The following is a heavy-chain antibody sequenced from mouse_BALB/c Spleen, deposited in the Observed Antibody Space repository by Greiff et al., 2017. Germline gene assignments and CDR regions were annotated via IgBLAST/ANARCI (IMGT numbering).Heavy chain of an antibody. CDR1: GFSLSTSGMG. J-gene: IGHJ2*01. CDR2: IYWDDDK. D-gene: IGHD1-1*01. Sequence: QVTLKVCGPGILQPSQTLSLTCSFSGFSLSTSGMGVSWIRQPSGKGLEWLAHIYWDDDKRYNPSLKSRLTISKDTSRNQVFLKITSVDTADTATYYCARSGSPSFDYWGQGTTLTVSS. V-gene: IGHV8-12*01. CDR3: ARSGSPSFDY.